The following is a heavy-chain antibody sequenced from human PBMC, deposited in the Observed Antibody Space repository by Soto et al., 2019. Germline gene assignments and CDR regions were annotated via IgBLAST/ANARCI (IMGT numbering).Heavy chain of an antibody. D-gene: IGHD2-15*01. CDR2: VSIGGST. CDR1: GFTFSSYA. CDR3: AKRRGAGGHFDY. J-gene: IGHJ4*02. Sequence: LRLSCAAAGFTFSSYAMGWVRQGPGKGLEWVAVVSIGGSTHYADSVRGRFTISRDNSKNTLSLQMNSLTAEDTAVYFCAKRRGAGGHFDYWGQGALVTVSS. V-gene: IGHV3-23*01.